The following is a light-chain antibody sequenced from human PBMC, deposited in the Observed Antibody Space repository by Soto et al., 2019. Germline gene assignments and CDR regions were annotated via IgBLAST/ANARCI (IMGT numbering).Light chain of an antibody. J-gene: IGKJ1*01. Sequence: EIVLTQSPATLSLSPGERATLSCRASQSVTSSYLAWYQQKPGQAPRLLIYGASSRATGIPDRLSGSGSGTDFTLTISRLEPEVFAVYYCQHYGSSPGTFGQGTKV. CDR2: GAS. CDR1: QSVTSSY. V-gene: IGKV3-20*01. CDR3: QHYGSSPGT.